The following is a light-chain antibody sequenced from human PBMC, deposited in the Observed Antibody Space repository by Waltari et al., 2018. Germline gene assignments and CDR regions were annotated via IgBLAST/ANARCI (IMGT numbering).Light chain of an antibody. CDR1: QCVSSY. CDR3: QQRSNWPPIT. J-gene: IGKJ5*01. V-gene: IGKV3-11*01. Sequence: EIVLTQSPATLSLSPGERATLSCRASQCVSSYLAWYQQKPGQAPRLLIYDASNRATGIPARFSGSGSGTDFTLTISSLEPEDFAVYYCQQRSNWPPITFGQGTRLEIK. CDR2: DAS.